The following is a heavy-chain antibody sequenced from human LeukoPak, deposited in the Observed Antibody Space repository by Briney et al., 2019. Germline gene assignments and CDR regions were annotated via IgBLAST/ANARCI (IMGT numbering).Heavy chain of an antibody. CDR3: ARVPITMVRGVTRGDLDY. Sequence: GASVKVSCKASGYTFTSYGISWVRQAPGQGLEWMGWISAYNGNTNYAQKLQGRVTMTTDTSTSTAYMELRSLRSDDTAVYYCARVPITMVRGVTRGDLDYWGQGTLVTVSS. D-gene: IGHD3-10*01. CDR1: GYTFTSYG. CDR2: ISAYNGNT. V-gene: IGHV1-18*01. J-gene: IGHJ4*02.